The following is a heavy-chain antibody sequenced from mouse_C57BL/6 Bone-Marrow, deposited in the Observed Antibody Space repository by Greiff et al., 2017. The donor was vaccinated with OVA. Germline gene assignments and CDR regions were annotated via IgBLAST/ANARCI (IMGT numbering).Heavy chain of an antibody. CDR2: FTMYSDAT. Sequence: LQQSGAELVRPGSSVKLSCKDSSFAFMASAMHWVKQRPGHGLEWIGSFTMYSDATEYSENFKGKATLTANTSSSTAYMELSSLTSEDSAVYYCARWVTGRFAYWGQGTLVTVSA. D-gene: IGHD4-1*01. CDR1: SFAFMASA. V-gene: IGHV1-49*01. CDR3: ARWVTGRFAY. J-gene: IGHJ3*01.